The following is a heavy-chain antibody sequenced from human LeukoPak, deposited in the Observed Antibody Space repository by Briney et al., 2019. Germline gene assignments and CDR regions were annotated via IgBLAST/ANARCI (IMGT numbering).Heavy chain of an antibody. CDR3: AKAQWAIAARPSIGYFDY. CDR2: ISYDGSNK. J-gene: IGHJ4*02. D-gene: IGHD6-6*01. Sequence: PGRSLRLSCAASGFTFSSYGMHWVRQAPGKGLEWVAVISYDGSNKYYADSVKGRFTISRDNSKNTLYLQMNSLRAEDTAVYYCAKAQWAIAARPSIGYFDYWGQGTLVTVSS. CDR1: GFTFSSYG. V-gene: IGHV3-30*18.